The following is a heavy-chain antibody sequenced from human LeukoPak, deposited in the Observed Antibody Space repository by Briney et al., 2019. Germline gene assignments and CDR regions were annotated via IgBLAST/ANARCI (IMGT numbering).Heavy chain of an antibody. CDR1: GFTFSSYA. V-gene: IGHV3-7*01. D-gene: IGHD3-3*01. Sequence: GGSLRLSCAASGFTFSSYAMSWVRQAPGKGLEWVANINPDGSNMLYVGSVKGRFTISRDNAKNSLYLQMNNLRAEDTAVYFCVSGFLQWLYWGQGTLVTVSS. CDR2: INPDGSNM. CDR3: VSGFLQWLY. J-gene: IGHJ4*02.